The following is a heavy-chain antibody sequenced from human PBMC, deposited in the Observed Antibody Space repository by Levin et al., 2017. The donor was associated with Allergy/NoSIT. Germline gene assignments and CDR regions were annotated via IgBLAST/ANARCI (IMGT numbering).Heavy chain of an antibody. CDR2: ISPHNGDT. Sequence: ASVKVSCKASGYTLSFYGLTWVRQAPGQGLEWMGWISPHNGDTKYAQNLQGRVSMTADTSTSTAYIELRSLRSDDTAVYYCAREMAETADDTFDMWGQGRMVTVSS. V-gene: IGHV1-18*01. CDR3: AREMAETADDTFDM. J-gene: IGHJ3*02. D-gene: IGHD2-8*01. CDR1: GYTLSFYG.